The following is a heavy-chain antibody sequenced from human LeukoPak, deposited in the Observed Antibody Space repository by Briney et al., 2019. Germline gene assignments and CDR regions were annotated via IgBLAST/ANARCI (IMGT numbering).Heavy chain of an antibody. J-gene: IGHJ4*02. Sequence: GGSLRLSCAASGFTFSSYGMHWVRQAPGKGLEWVAVISYDGSNKYYADSVKGRFTISRDNSKNTLYLQMNSLRAEDTAVYYRAKDYDSSGPGGYWGQGSLVTVSS. D-gene: IGHD3-22*01. CDR3: AKDYDSSGPGGY. CDR2: ISYDGSNK. V-gene: IGHV3-30*18. CDR1: GFTFSSYG.